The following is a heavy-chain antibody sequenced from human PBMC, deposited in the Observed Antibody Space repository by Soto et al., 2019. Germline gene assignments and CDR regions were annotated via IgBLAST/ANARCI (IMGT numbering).Heavy chain of an antibody. CDR3: AGAGDIESSDYLSYCFDP. Sequence: SETLSLTRTVPGGSVSGGIYNWTCSLQPRGRGRDVIGYIYYYERTNYHPSLTSRVTISIDTSKNQFSLNLSSVSTADTAVYYCAGAGDIESSDYLSYCFDPWGQGTLVTVSS. CDR1: GGSVSGGIYN. D-gene: IGHD3-22*01. J-gene: IGHJ5*02. CDR2: IYYYERT. V-gene: IGHV4-61*01.